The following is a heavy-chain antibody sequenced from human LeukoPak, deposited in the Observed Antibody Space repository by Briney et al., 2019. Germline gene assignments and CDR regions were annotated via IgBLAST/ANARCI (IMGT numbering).Heavy chain of an antibody. Sequence: GGSLRLSCAASGFTFSSDVMSWVRQAPGKGLEWVSAISGSGGSTYYADSVKGRFTISRDNSKNTLYLQMNSLRAEDTAVYYCAKSTDCSSTSCYGYYYYYMDVWGKGTTVTISS. V-gene: IGHV3-23*01. J-gene: IGHJ6*03. CDR1: GFTFSSDV. D-gene: IGHD2-2*01. CDR3: AKSTDCSSTSCYGYYYYYMDV. CDR2: ISGSGGST.